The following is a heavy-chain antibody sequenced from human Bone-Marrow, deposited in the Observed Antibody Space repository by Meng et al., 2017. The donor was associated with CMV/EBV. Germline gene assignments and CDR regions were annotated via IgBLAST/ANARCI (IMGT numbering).Heavy chain of an antibody. Sequence: ASVKVSCKASGDTFTGYYMHWVRQAPGQRLEWMGWINPNSGGTNYAQKFQGRVTMTRDKSISTAYMELSRLRSDDTAVYYCARVVPASIPHYYYGMDVWGQGTTVTVSS. CDR1: GDTFTGYY. D-gene: IGHD2-2*01. CDR2: INPNSGGT. V-gene: IGHV1-2*02. CDR3: ARVVPASIPHYYYGMDV. J-gene: IGHJ6*02.